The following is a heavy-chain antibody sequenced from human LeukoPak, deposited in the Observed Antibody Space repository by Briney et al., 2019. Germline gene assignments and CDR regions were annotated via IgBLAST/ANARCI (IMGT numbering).Heavy chain of an antibody. CDR2: INPNSGGT. J-gene: IGHJ3*02. CDR1: GYPFIGYY. Sequence: ASVKVSCKASGYPFIGYYLHWVRQAPGQGLEWMGWINPNSGGTNYAQKFQGRVTMTRDTSISTAYMELSRLRSDDTAVYYCARCQRKRGWLASTSCYPDDAFDIWGQGTMVTVSS. D-gene: IGHD2-2*01. V-gene: IGHV1-2*02. CDR3: ARCQRKRGWLASTSCYPDDAFDI.